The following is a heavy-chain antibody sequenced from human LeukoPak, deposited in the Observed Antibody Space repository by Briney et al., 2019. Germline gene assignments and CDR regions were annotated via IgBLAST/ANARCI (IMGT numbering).Heavy chain of an antibody. Sequence: ASVKVSCKASGYTFTSYDINWVRQATGQGLEWMGWMNPNSGNTGYAQKFQGRVTITRNTSISTAYMELSSLRSEDTAVYYCARAISSSWYIAYHYYYMDVWGKGTTVTVSS. CDR2: MNPNSGNT. D-gene: IGHD6-13*01. V-gene: IGHV1-8*02. CDR3: ARAISSSWYIAYHYYYMDV. J-gene: IGHJ6*03. CDR1: GYTFTSYD.